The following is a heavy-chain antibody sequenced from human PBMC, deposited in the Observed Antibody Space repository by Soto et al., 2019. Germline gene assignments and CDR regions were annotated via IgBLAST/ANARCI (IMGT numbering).Heavy chain of an antibody. CDR1: GYTLARYH. V-gene: IGHV1-2*04. Sequence: GGPVKGSRXASGYTLARYHIHWVRQAPGQGLEWMGWINPNSGGTNYAQKFQGWVTMTRDTSISTAYMELSRLRSDDTAVYYCARAGLDCGMDVWGQGTTVTVSS. J-gene: IGHJ6*02. CDR3: ARAGLDCGMDV. CDR2: INPNSGGT.